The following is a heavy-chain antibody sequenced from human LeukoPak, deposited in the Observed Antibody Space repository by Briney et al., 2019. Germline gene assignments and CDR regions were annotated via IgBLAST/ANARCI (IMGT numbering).Heavy chain of an antibody. J-gene: IGHJ4*02. CDR3: AKDSLAGYLRGYFDD. V-gene: IGHV3-30*18. CDR2: ISYDGTNK. D-gene: IGHD3-9*01. Sequence: GGSLRLSCPASGFTFSTYGMHWVRQAPGKGLEWVAVISYDGTNKYYTDSVKGRFTISRDNSKNTLCLQMNSLRPEDTAVYYCAKDSLAGYLRGYFDDWGQGTQVTVSS. CDR1: GFTFSTYG.